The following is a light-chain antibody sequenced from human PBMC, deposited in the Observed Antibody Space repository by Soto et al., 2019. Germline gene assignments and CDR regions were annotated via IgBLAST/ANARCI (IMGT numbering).Light chain of an antibody. V-gene: IGKV3-11*01. CDR1: QSVSSY. CDR2: DAS. J-gene: IGKJ4*01. Sequence: EIVLTQSPATLALSPGERATLSCRASQSVSSYLAWSQQKPCQAPRRLIYDASNRATGIPARFSGSGSGTDFTLTISSLEPEDLAVYYFQQRSNWPLTFGGGTKVEIK. CDR3: QQRSNWPLT.